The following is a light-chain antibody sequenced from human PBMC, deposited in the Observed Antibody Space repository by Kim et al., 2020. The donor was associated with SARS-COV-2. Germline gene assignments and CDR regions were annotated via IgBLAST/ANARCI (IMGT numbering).Light chain of an antibody. V-gene: IGLV2-14*01. Sequence: QSALTQPASVSGSPGQSITISCTGTSSDVGGYNYVSWYQQHPGKAPKLMIYDVSKRPSGVSNRFSGSKSGNTASLTISGLQAEDEADYYCRSYTSISTYVFGTGTKVTVL. CDR2: DVS. J-gene: IGLJ1*01. CDR3: RSYTSISTYV. CDR1: SSDVGGYNY.